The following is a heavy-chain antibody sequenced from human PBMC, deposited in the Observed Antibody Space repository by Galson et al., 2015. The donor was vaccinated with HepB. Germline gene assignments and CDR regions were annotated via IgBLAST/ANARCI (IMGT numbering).Heavy chain of an antibody. CDR3: ARVVVVVPAAIRNWFDP. CDR1: GGSFSGYY. Sequence: ETLSLTCAVYGGSFSGYYWSWIRQPPGKGLEWIGEINHSGSTNYNPSLKSRVTISVDTSKNQFSLKLSSVTAADTAVYYCARVVVVVPAAIRNWFDPWGQGTLVTVSS. CDR2: INHSGST. V-gene: IGHV4-34*01. D-gene: IGHD2-2*02. J-gene: IGHJ5*02.